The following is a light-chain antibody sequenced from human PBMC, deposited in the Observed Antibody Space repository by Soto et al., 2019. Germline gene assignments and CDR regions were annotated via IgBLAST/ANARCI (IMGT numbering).Light chain of an antibody. V-gene: IGKV3-20*01. J-gene: IGKJ2*01. CDR1: QSVSSSY. CDR3: QQYGSSPLST. Sequence: EIVLTQSPGTLSLSPGERATLSCRASQSVSSSYLAWYQQKPGQAPRLLIYGASSRATGIPDRFSGSGSGTDFSLTISRLEPEDFAVYSCQQYGSSPLSTFGQGTKLGIK. CDR2: GAS.